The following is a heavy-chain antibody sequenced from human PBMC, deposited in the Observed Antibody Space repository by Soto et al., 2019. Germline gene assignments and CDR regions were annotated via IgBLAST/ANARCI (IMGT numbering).Heavy chain of an antibody. CDR3: ARDYCSSSSDRSCFDY. D-gene: IGHD6-6*01. CDR1: GGSISSYY. V-gene: IGHV4-59*01. Sequence: SETLSLTCTVSGGSISSYYWSWIRQPPGKGLEWIGYIYYSGSTNYNPSLKSRVTISVDTSKNQFSLKLSSVTAADTAVYYCARDYCSSSSDRSCFDYWGQGTLVTVSS. CDR2: IYYSGST. J-gene: IGHJ4*02.